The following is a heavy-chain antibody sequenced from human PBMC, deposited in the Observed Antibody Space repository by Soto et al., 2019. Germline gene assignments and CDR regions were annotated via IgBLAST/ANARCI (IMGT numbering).Heavy chain of an antibody. CDR3: ARITTQWLVDY. J-gene: IGHJ4*02. CDR2: ISSSGSTI. D-gene: IGHD6-19*01. V-gene: IGHV3-11*01. Sequence: GGSMRLSCAASGFPFSDYYMSWIRQAPGKGLEWVSYISSSGSTIYYADSVRGRFTISRDNAKNSLYLQMNSLRAEDTAVYYCARITTQWLVDYWGQGTLVTVS. CDR1: GFPFSDYY.